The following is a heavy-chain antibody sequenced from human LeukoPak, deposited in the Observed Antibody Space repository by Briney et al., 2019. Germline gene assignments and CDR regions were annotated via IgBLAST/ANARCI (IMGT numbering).Heavy chain of an antibody. CDR3: ARVIVRGVPTTLVP. CDR2: INPNSGGT. CDR1: GYTFTGFY. D-gene: IGHD3-10*01. Sequence: GASVKVPCNSSGYTFTGFYAHLVRQAPGQGLEWMGWINPNSGGTNYAQKFQGRVTMTRDTSISTAYTERSRLRSDDTAVYYFARVIVRGVPTTLVPWGQGTLVTVSS. J-gene: IGHJ5*02. V-gene: IGHV1-2*02.